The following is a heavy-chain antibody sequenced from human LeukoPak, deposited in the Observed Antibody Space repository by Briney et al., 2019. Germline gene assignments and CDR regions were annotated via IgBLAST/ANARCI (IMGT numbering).Heavy chain of an antibody. Sequence: GGSLRLSCAASGFTFSSYAMSWVRQAPGKGLEWVSAISGSGGSTYYADPVKGRFTISRDNSKNTLYLQMNSLRAEDTAVYYCAKDRRSSIAVAGPDDAFDIWGQGTMVTVSS. CDR2: ISGSGGST. CDR1: GFTFSSYA. CDR3: AKDRRSSIAVAGPDDAFDI. J-gene: IGHJ3*02. D-gene: IGHD6-19*01. V-gene: IGHV3-23*01.